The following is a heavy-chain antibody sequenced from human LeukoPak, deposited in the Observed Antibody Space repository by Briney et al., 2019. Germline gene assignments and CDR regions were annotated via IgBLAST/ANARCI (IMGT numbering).Heavy chain of an antibody. CDR3: ARLWFGELLRPDY. Sequence: SETLSLTCAVSGYSISSGCYWGWIRQPPGKGLEWIGSIYHSGSTYYNPSLKSRVTISVDTSKNQFSLKLSSVTAADTAVYYCARLWFGELLRPDYWGQGTLVTVSS. CDR2: IYHSGST. CDR1: GYSISSGCY. D-gene: IGHD3-10*01. J-gene: IGHJ4*02. V-gene: IGHV4-38-2*01.